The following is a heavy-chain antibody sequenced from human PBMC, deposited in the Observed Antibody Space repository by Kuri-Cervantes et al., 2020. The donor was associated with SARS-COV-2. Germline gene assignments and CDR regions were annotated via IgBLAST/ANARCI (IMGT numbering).Heavy chain of an antibody. V-gene: IGHV3-21*01. CDR2: ISSSSSYI. CDR1: GFTFSSYS. Sequence: GGSLRLSCAAPGFTFSSYSMNWVRQAPGKGLEWVSSISSSSSYIYYADSVKGRFTISRDNAKNSLYLQMSSLRAEDTAVYYCARDLRLGKSLDYWGQGTLVTVSS. CDR3: ARDLRLGKSLDY. D-gene: IGHD7-27*01. J-gene: IGHJ4*02.